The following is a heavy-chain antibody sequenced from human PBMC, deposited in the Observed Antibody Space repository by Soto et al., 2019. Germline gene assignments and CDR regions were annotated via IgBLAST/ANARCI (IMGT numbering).Heavy chain of an antibody. D-gene: IGHD3-22*01. J-gene: IGHJ4*02. CDR1: GGSISSGGYY. CDR2: IYYSGST. Sequence: QVQLQESGPGLVKPSQTLSLTCTVSGGSISSGGYYWSWIRQHPGKGLEWIGYIYYSGSTYYNPSLKSRVTISVDTSKNQFSLKLSSVTAADTAVYYCARGFQYYSGYYAQLYFDYWGQGTLVTVSS. V-gene: IGHV4-31*03. CDR3: ARGFQYYSGYYAQLYFDY.